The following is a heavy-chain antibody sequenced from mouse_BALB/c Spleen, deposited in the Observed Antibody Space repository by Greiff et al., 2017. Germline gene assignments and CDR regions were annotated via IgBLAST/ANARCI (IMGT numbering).Heavy chain of an antibody. CDR1: GYTFTDYE. CDR2: IDPETGGT. J-gene: IGHJ3*01. D-gene: IGHD2-2*01. CDR3: TRSGYDWFAY. V-gene: IGHV1-15*01. Sequence: QVQLKESGAELVRPGASVTLSCKASGYTFTDYEMHWVKQTPVHGLEWIGAIDPETGGTAYNQKFKGKATLTADKSSSTAYMELRSLTSEDSAVYYCTRSGYDWFAYWGQGTLVTVSA.